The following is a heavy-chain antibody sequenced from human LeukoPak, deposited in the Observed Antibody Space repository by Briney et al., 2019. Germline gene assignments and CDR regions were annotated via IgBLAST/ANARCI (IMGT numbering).Heavy chain of an antibody. J-gene: IGHJ5*02. CDR3: ARARVGSTNWFDP. D-gene: IGHD1-26*01. CDR1: GFTFSSYS. Sequence: GGSQRLSCAASGFTFSSYSMNWVRQAPGKGLEWVSSISSSSSYIYYADSVKGRFTISRDNAKNSLYLQMNSLRAEDTAVYYCARARVGSTNWFDPWGQGTLVTVSS. CDR2: ISSSSSYI. V-gene: IGHV3-21*01.